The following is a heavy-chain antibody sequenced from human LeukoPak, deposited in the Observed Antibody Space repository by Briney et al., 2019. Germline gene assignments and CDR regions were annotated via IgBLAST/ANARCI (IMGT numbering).Heavy chain of an antibody. D-gene: IGHD4/OR15-4a*01. CDR1: GYTFTGHY. CDR3: ARAYEYGWFDP. Sequence: ASVKVCFKGSGYTFTGHYLHWVRQAPGQGLEWMGWINPKTGDRTYAQKFQGRVTMTWDTSISTAYMELSSLRSDDTAMYYCARAYEYGWFDPWGQGTQVTVSS. CDR2: INPKTGDR. V-gene: IGHV1-2*02. J-gene: IGHJ5*02.